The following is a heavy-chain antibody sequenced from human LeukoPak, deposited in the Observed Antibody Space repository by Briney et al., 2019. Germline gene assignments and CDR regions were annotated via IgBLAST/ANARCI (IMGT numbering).Heavy chain of an antibody. V-gene: IGHV3-48*02. D-gene: IGHD2-2*01. Sequence: PGGSLKLSYEASGLTFRSYSKKWVRQAPGKGLEWVSYISSGGSTIYYADSLKGRFTISRDNARNLLFLQMDGLREEETAMYYCARVQGICGVSTGYVNSADVWGKGTTVSVSS. J-gene: IGHJ6*04. CDR1: GLTFRSYS. CDR2: ISSGGSTI. CDR3: ARVQGICGVSTGYVNSADV.